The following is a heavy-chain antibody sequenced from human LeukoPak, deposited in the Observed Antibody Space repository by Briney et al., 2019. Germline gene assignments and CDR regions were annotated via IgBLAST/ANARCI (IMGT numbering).Heavy chain of an antibody. Sequence: SETLSLTCTVSGGSISSSNYYWGWIRQPPGKGLERIGSIYYSGSTYYNPSLKSRVTISVDTSKNQFSLKLSSVTAADTAVYYCARLVRDYGDYGGYFDYWGQGTLVTVSS. CDR3: ARLVRDYGDYGGYFDY. V-gene: IGHV4-39*01. CDR2: IYYSGST. D-gene: IGHD4-17*01. CDR1: GGSISSSNYY. J-gene: IGHJ4*02.